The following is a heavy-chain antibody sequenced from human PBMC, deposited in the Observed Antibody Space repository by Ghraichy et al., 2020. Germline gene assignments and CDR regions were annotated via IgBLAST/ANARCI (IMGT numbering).Heavy chain of an antibody. Sequence: GGSLRLSCAASGFTFSSYGMHWVRQAPGKGLEWVAVISYDGSNKYYADSVKGRFTISRDNSKNTLYLQMNSLRAEDTAVYYCAKDGAEYYDFWSGYLAGWFDPWGQGTLVTVSS. J-gene: IGHJ5*02. CDR3: AKDGAEYYDFWSGYLAGWFDP. CDR2: ISYDGSNK. CDR1: GFTFSSYG. D-gene: IGHD3-3*01. V-gene: IGHV3-30*18.